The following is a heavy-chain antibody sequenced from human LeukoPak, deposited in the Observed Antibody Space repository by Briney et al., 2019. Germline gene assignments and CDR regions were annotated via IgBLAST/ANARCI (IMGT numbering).Heavy chain of an antibody. CDR2: ISYDGSNK. J-gene: IGHJ3*02. CDR1: GFTFSSYG. CDR3: ARESPDRYCSGGSCYVLYDAFDI. V-gene: IGHV3-30*19. Sequence: GGSQRLSCAASGFTFSSYGMHWVRQAPGKGLEWVAVISYDGSNKYYADSVKGRLTISRDNSKNTLYLQMNSLRAEDTAVYYCARESPDRYCSGGSCYVLYDAFDIWGQGTMVTVSS. D-gene: IGHD2-15*01.